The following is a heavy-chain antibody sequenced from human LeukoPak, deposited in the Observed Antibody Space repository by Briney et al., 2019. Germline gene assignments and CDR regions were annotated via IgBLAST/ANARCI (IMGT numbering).Heavy chain of an antibody. D-gene: IGHD6-19*01. CDR2: VHYSGSA. CDR3: ARRSTVAGRGRFDP. V-gene: IGHV4-39*01. J-gene: IGHJ5*02. Sequence: SETLSLTCTVSGGSIRSTSYYWGWIRPPPGKGLEWLGSVHYSGSAYDNPSLKSRVTISVDTSKNQFSLKLTSVTAADTAVYYCARRSTVAGRGRFDPWGQGTLVTVSS. CDR1: GGSIRSTSYY.